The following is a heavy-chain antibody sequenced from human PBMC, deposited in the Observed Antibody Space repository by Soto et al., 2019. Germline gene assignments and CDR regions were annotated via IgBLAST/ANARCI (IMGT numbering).Heavy chain of an antibody. J-gene: IGHJ4*02. CDR3: ATGSVCSGGTCYGY. CDR2: INSDGSST. V-gene: IGHV3-74*01. D-gene: IGHD2-15*01. Sequence: EVQLVESGGGLVQPGGSLRLSCVASGFTFSSYWMHWVRQAPGKGLVWVSRINSDGSSTGYADSVKGRFTISRDNAKNTLYLQMNSLRAEDTAVYYWATGSVCSGGTCYGYWGQGTLVTVSS. CDR1: GFTFSSYW.